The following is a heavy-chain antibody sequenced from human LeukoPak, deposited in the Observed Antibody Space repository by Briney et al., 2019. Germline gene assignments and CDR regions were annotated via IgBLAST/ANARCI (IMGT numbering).Heavy chain of an antibody. J-gene: IGHJ4*02. CDR3: ARYSGYASDYGDFPASPDDY. CDR1: GFTFSSYS. V-gene: IGHV3-21*01. CDR2: ISSSSSYI. Sequence: GGSLILSCAASGFTFSSYSMNWVRQAPGKGLEWVSSISSSSSYIYYADSVKGRFTISRDNAKNSLYLQMNSLRAEDTAVYYCARYSGYASDYGDFPASPDDYWGQGTLVTVSS. D-gene: IGHD4-17*01.